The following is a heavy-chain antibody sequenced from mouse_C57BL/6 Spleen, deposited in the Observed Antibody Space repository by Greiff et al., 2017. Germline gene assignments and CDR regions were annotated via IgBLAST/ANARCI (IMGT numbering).Heavy chain of an antibody. Sequence: EVQRVESVAELVRPGASVKLSCTASGFNIKNTYMHWVKQRPEQGLEWIGRIDPANGNTKYAPKFQGKATITADTSSNTAYLQLSSLTSEDTAIYYCARWDDYDGYYFDYWGQGTTLTVSS. D-gene: IGHD2-4*01. J-gene: IGHJ2*01. CDR3: ARWDDYDGYYFDY. V-gene: IGHV14-3*01. CDR2: IDPANGNT. CDR1: GFNIKNTY.